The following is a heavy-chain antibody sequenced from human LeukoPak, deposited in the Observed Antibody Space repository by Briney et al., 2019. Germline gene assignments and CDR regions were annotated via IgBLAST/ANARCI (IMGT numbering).Heavy chain of an antibody. D-gene: IGHD3-16*01. J-gene: IGHJ4*02. CDR1: GFTVSGDF. CDR3: ARERGRGRDSPWFDY. V-gene: IGHV3-53*01. Sequence: GGSLRLSCAASGFTVSGDFMSWVRQAPGKGLEWVSVIYSDGSTYYADSVKGRFTISRDNSKNTLYLQMYGLRAEDTAVCYCARERGRGRDSPWFDYWGQGTLVTVSS. CDR2: IYSDGST.